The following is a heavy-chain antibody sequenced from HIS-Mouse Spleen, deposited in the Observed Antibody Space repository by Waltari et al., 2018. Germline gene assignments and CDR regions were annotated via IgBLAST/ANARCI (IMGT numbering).Heavy chain of an antibody. CDR2: ISHDGSNK. Sequence: QVQLVESGGGVVQPGRSLRLSCAASGFTFSLYGMHGVRRAPGKGLEWVAVISHDGSNKYYADSVKGRFTISRDNSKNTLYLQMNSLRAEDTAVYYCEGVYGSGSYYFDYWGQGTLVTVSS. CDR3: EGVYGSGSYYFDY. J-gene: IGHJ4*02. V-gene: IGHV3-30*03. D-gene: IGHD3-10*01. CDR1: GFTFSLYG.